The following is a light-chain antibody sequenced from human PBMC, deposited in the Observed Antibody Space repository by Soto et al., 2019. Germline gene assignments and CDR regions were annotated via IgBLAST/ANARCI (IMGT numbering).Light chain of an antibody. J-gene: IGKJ4*01. V-gene: IGKV3-15*01. CDR3: QQYHKSPLT. CDR1: QSVTSN. CDR2: GAS. Sequence: EIVMTQSPATLSVSPGEGATLSCRASQSVTSNLAWYQQRPGQAPRLLVYGASTRAAGIAARFSGSGSGTEFTLPISSLQSEDFAVYYCQQYHKSPLTFGGGSKVEI.